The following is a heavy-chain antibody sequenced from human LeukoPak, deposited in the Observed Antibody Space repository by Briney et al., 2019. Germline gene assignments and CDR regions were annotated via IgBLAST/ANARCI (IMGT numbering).Heavy chain of an antibody. CDR2: IYYSGST. V-gene: IGHV4-31*11. J-gene: IGHJ5*02. CDR3: ARVFGGYSYGQPLYNWFDP. Sequence: SETLSLTCAVYGGSFSGYYWSWIRQHPGKGLEWIGYIYYSGSTYYNPSLKSRVTISVDTSKNQFSLKLSSVTAADTAVYYCARVFGGYSYGQPLYNWFDPWGQGTLVTVSS. CDR1: GGSFSGYY. D-gene: IGHD5-18*01.